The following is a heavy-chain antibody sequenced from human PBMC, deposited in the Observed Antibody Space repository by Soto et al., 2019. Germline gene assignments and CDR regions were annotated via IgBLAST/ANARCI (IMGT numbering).Heavy chain of an antibody. CDR1: GGSISSGGYY. CDR3: VMSPGWYKIDS. D-gene: IGHD6-19*01. Sequence: SETLSLTCTVSGGSISSGGYYWSWIRQHPGKGLEWIADMFHSGSTNYSPSLESRVTLSVDKSKKQFSLKMHSVTAADTAVYFCVMSPGWYKIDSWGQGILVTVSS. J-gene: IGHJ4*02. V-gene: IGHV4-31*09. CDR2: MFHSGST.